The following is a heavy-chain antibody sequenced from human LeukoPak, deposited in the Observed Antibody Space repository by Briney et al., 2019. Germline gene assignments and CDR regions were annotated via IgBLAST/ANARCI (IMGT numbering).Heavy chain of an antibody. J-gene: IGHJ5*02. D-gene: IGHD3-3*01. Sequence: ASVTVSCKASGCTFTSYDINWVRQATGQGLEWMGWMNPNSGNTGYAEKFEGRVTFSRNTSISTAYMELSSLRSEDTAVYYCAREDFWSGSLGLNWFDPWGQGTLVTVSS. CDR2: MNPNSGNT. V-gene: IGHV1-8*03. CDR3: AREDFWSGSLGLNWFDP. CDR1: GCTFTSYD.